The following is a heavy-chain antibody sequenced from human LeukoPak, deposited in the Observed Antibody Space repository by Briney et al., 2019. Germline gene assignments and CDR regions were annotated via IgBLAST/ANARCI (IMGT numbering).Heavy chain of an antibody. CDR2: IYSGGGT. D-gene: IGHD2-15*01. J-gene: IGHJ4*02. CDR3: ARASFWFDYSGYYFDF. Sequence: GGSLRLSCAASGFTFSSYAMSWVRQAPGKGLEWVSVIYSGGGTYYADSVKGRFTISRDNPKNTVYLQMNSLRAEDTAVYYCARASFWFDYSGYYFDFWGQGTLVTVSS. V-gene: IGHV3-66*01. CDR1: GFTFSSYA.